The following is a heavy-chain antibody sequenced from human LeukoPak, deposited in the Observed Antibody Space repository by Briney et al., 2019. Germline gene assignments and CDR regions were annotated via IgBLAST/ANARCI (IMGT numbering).Heavy chain of an antibody. V-gene: IGHV3-7*01. CDR2: IKKDGSEK. CDR1: GFTFSSYW. J-gene: IGHJ4*02. Sequence: GGSLRLSCAASGFTFSSYWMSWVRQAPGKGLEWVANIKKDGSEKYYVDSVKGRFTISRDNAKNSLYLQMNSLRAEDAAVYYCARDLYRIVVVPHYFDYWGQGTLVTVSS. CDR3: ARDLYRIVVVPHYFDY. D-gene: IGHD3-22*01.